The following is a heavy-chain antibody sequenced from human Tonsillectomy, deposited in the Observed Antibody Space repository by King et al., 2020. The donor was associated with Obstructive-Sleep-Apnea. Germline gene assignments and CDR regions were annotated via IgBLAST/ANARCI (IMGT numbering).Heavy chain of an antibody. CDR1: GFRISNNY. Sequence: VQLVESGGGLVQPGGSLRLSCAASGFRISNNYMSWARQAPGKGLEWVSLIYSGDSTYYADSLKGRFTISRDISKNTLYLQMNSLRAEDTAVYYCARGQSHDSGDSETFDYWGQGTLVTVSS. J-gene: IGHJ4*02. D-gene: IGHD4-17*01. V-gene: IGHV3-66*01. CDR3: ARGQSHDSGDSETFDY. CDR2: IYSGDST.